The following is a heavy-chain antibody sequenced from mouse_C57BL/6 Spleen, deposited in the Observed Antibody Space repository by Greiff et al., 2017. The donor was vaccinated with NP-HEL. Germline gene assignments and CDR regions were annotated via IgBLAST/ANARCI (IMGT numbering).Heavy chain of an antibody. Sequence: EVQLQQSGPELVKPGASVKISCKASGYTFTDYYMNWVKQSHGKSLEWIGAINPNNGGTSYNQKFKGKATLTVDKSSSKAYMELRSLTSEDSAVYYCARWGTTVVADYWGQGTTLTVSS. V-gene: IGHV1-26*01. CDR1: GYTFTDYY. CDR2: INPNNGGT. CDR3: ARWGTTVVADY. J-gene: IGHJ2*01. D-gene: IGHD1-1*01.